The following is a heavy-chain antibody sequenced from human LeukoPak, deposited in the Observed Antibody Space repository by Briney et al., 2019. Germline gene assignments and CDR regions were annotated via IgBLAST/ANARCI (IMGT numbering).Heavy chain of an antibody. CDR1: GFTFSSYS. Sequence: GGSLGLSCAASGFTFSSYSMHWIRQAPGKGLEWVSYISGSSRTMYYADSVKGRFTISRDNAKNSLYLQMNSLRAEDTAVYYCARDLGLYDYGGNIDYWGQGTLVTVSS. CDR2: ISGSSRTM. D-gene: IGHD4-23*01. CDR3: ARDLGLYDYGGNIDY. V-gene: IGHV3-48*04. J-gene: IGHJ4*02.